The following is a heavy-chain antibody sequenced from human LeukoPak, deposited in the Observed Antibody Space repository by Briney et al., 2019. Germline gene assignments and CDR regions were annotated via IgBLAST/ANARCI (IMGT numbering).Heavy chain of an antibody. V-gene: IGHV1-8*01. CDR2: MNPGTGNT. J-gene: IGHJ5*01. CDR3: ARGTSSGWYGHWFDS. D-gene: IGHD6-13*01. Sequence: ASVKVSCKASGYIFSHYDINWVRQATGQGLEWMGWMNPGTGNTGYAQKFQGRITMTTNTSITTAYLEVSGLRSEDTAVYYCARGTSSGWYGHWFDSWGQGPLVIDSS. CDR1: GYIFSHYD.